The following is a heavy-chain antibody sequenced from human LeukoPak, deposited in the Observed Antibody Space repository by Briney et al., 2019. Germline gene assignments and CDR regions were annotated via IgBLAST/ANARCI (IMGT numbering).Heavy chain of an antibody. Sequence: SETLSLTCTVSGGSISSGDHYWSWIRQPPGKGLEWIGYIYYSGSTYYNPSLKSRVTISVDTSKNQFSLKLSSVTAADTAVYYCARGSGGSFPSWFDPWGQGTLVTVSS. CDR1: GGSISSGDHY. J-gene: IGHJ5*02. D-gene: IGHD2-15*01. CDR3: ARGSGGSFPSWFDP. CDR2: IYYSGST. V-gene: IGHV4-30-4*01.